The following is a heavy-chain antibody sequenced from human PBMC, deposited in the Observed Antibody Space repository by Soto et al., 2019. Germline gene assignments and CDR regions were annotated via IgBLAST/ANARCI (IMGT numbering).Heavy chain of an antibody. J-gene: IGHJ4*02. Sequence: PSETLSLTCAVYGGSFSGYYWSWIRQPPGKGLEWIGEINHSGSTNYNPSLKSRVTISVDTSKNQFSLKLSSVTAADTAVYYCARAGIAAADLGFDYWGQGTLVTVSS. V-gene: IGHV4-34*01. D-gene: IGHD6-13*01. CDR2: INHSGST. CDR1: GGSFSGYY. CDR3: ARAGIAAADLGFDY.